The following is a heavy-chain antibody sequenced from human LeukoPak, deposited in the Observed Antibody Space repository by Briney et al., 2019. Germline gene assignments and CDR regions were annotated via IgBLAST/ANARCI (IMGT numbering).Heavy chain of an antibody. D-gene: IGHD2-15*01. CDR2: MNPNSGNT. CDR3: ARSVPATPGSVDY. CDR1: GYTFTSYD. Sequence: ASVKVSCKASGYTFTSYDINWVRQATGQGLEWMGWMNPNSGNTGYAQKFQGRVTMTRNTSISTAYMELSSLRSEDTAVYYCARSVPATPGSVDYWGQGTLVTVSS. V-gene: IGHV1-8*01. J-gene: IGHJ4*02.